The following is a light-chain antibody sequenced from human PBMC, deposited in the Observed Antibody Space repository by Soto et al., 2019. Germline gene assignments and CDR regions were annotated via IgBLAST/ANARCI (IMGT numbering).Light chain of an antibody. CDR3: CSYAGSSTFYV. V-gene: IGLV2-23*02. CDR1: SSDVGSYNL. CDR2: EVS. Sequence: QSALTQPASVSGSPGQSITISCTGTSSDVGSYNLVSWYQQHPGKVPKLMIFEVSKRPSGVSNRFSGSKSGDTASLTISGLQAEDAADYYCCSYAGSSTFYVFGTGTKLTVL. J-gene: IGLJ1*01.